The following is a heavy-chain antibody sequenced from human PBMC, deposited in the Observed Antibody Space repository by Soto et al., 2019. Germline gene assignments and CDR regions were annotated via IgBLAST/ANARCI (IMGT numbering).Heavy chain of an antibody. Sequence: PSETLSLTCAVSGGSISSGGYSWSWIRQPPGKGLEWIGYIYHSGSTYYNPSLKSRVTISVDRSKNQFSLKLSSVTAADTAVYYCARETTPGWFDPWGQGTLVTVPQ. D-gene: IGHD1-1*01. V-gene: IGHV4-30-2*01. CDR3: ARETTPGWFDP. J-gene: IGHJ5*02. CDR2: IYHSGST. CDR1: GGSISSGGYS.